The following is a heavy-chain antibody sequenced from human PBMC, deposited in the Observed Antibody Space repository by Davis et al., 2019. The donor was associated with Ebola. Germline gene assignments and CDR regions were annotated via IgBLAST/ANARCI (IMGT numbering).Heavy chain of an antibody. CDR3: ARDPGVLRLVGDYYFDY. J-gene: IGHJ4*02. Sequence: PGGSLRLSCAASGFTFRDYAMHWVRQAPGKGLEYVSVISSNGGSTYYADSVKGRFIISRDNSQNTMYLQMNSLRVEDTAVYYCARDPGVLRLVGDYYFDYWGQGTLVTVSS. CDR2: ISSNGGST. V-gene: IGHV3-64*02. D-gene: IGHD3-10*01. CDR1: GFTFRDYA.